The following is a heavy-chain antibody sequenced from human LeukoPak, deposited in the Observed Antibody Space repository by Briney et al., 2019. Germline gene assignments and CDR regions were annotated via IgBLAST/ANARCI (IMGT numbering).Heavy chain of an antibody. CDR1: GGSFSGYY. CDR3: ASLYYYGSNRDAFDI. D-gene: IGHD3-10*01. V-gene: IGHV4-34*01. CDR2: INHSGST. Sequence: PETLPLTCAVYGGSFSGYYWSWIRQPPGKGLEWIGEINHSGSTNYTPSLKTRVTISVDTSKNQFSLKLSSVTAADTAVYYCASLYYYGSNRDAFDIWGQGTLATVSS. J-gene: IGHJ3*02.